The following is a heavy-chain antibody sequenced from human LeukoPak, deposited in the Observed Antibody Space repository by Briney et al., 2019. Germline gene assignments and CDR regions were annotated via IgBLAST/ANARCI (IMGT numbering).Heavy chain of an antibody. J-gene: IGHJ4*02. V-gene: IGHV4-59*01. D-gene: IGHD4-17*01. CDR2: LYYSGST. CDR3: ARGRYNDYGFDY. Sequence: SETLSLTCTVTGGSISSYYWSWIRQPPGKELEWIGYLYYSGSTNYNPSFKSRVTMSVDTSKNQFSLKLNSMTAADTAVYFCARGRYNDYGFDYWGQGTLVTVSS. CDR1: GGSISSYY.